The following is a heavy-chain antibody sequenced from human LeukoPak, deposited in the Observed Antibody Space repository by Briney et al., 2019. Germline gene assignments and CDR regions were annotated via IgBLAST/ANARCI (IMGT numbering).Heavy chain of an antibody. Sequence: SQTLSLTCTVSGGSISSGSYYWVWIRQPPGKGPEWIANIFYYGSTYYSPSLKSRVTISLDAAKSQFSLKLISVTAADTAVYYCARYTSGFLDYWGQGFLVTVSS. V-gene: IGHV4-39*07. CDR1: GGSISSGSYY. CDR3: ARYTSGFLDY. J-gene: IGHJ4*02. CDR2: IFYYGST. D-gene: IGHD6-19*01.